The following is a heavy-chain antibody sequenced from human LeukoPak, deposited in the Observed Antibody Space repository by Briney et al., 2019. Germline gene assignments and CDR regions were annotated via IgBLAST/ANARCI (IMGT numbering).Heavy chain of an antibody. CDR3: ARHVRAGYYFDY. CDR2: IYYSGST. J-gene: IGHJ4*02. Sequence: SETLSLTCTVSGGSISSSSYYWGWIRQPPGKGLEWIGSIYYSGSTYYNPSLKSRVTISVDTSKNQFSLKLSSVTAADTAAYYCARHVRAGYYFDYWGQGTLVTVSS. V-gene: IGHV4-39*01. CDR1: GGSISSSSYY. D-gene: IGHD2-2*01.